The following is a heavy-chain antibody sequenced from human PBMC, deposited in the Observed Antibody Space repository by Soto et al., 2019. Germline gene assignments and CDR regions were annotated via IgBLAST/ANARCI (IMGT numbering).Heavy chain of an antibody. V-gene: IGHV5-51*01. J-gene: IGHJ4*02. CDR2: IYPGDSDT. CDR3: ARQGSGGLFDY. D-gene: IGHD3-10*01. Sequence: GESLKISCKVSGYNFTTYSIGWVRQMPGKGPEWMGTIYPGDSDTTYSPSFQGQVTFSTDKSISTAYLQWSSLKASDTATYYCARQGSGGLFDYWGQGTLVTVS. CDR1: GYNFTTYS.